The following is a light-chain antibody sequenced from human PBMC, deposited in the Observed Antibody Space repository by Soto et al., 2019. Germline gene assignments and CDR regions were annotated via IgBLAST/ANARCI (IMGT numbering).Light chain of an antibody. V-gene: IGLV2-23*01. CDR3: CSYALSDLI. CDR1: TSDIGPYKL. Sequence: QAVVTQPASVTGSPGQSITISCSGATSDIGPYKLVAWYQQHPGKAPKLIIHEGAKRPSGVSSRFSGSQSSPTASLTISGLQAEDEATYYCCSYALSDLIFGGGTQLTVL. J-gene: IGLJ7*01. CDR2: EGA.